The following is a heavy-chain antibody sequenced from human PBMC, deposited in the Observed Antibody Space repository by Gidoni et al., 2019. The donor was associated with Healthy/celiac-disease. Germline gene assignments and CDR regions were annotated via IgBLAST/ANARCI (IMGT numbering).Heavy chain of an antibody. Sequence: QVQLVQSGAEVKKPGASVQVSCKASGQPFTSYYMPWLLQAPGQGLEWMGIINPSGGSTRYEQKFQGRVTMTRDTSTGTVYMELSSLRSEDTAVYYCARGYSGSYYLSLDYWGQGTLVTVSS. CDR2: INPSGGST. D-gene: IGHD1-26*01. J-gene: IGHJ4*02. V-gene: IGHV1-46*01. CDR1: GQPFTSYY. CDR3: ARGYSGSYYLSLDY.